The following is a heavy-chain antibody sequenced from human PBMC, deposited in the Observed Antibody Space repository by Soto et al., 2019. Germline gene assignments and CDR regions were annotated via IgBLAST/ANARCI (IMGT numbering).Heavy chain of an antibody. J-gene: IGHJ4*02. Sequence: SETLSLTCTVSGGSISSSSYYWGWIRQPPGKGLEWIGSIYYSGSTYYNPSLKSRVTISVDTSKNQFSLKLSSVTAADTAVYYCARGRAGVWGSPSPEFDYWGQGTLVTVSS. CDR1: GGSISSSSYY. D-gene: IGHD3-16*01. V-gene: IGHV4-39*01. CDR3: ARGRAGVWGSPSPEFDY. CDR2: IYYSGST.